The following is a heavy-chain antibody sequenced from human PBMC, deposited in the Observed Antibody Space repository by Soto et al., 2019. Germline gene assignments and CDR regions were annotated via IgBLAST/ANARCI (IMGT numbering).Heavy chain of an antibody. V-gene: IGHV3-48*01. CDR2: ISLSSSTI. CDR1: GFTFSSYN. Sequence: EVQLVESGGGLVQPGGSLRLSRAASGFTFSSYNMNWVRQAPGKGLEWISDISLSSSTIFYADSVKGRFTISRDNAKNSLYLQMNSLRAEDTAVYYCARDSRNYYYYMDVWGKGTTVTVSS. J-gene: IGHJ6*03. CDR3: ARDSRNYYYYMDV.